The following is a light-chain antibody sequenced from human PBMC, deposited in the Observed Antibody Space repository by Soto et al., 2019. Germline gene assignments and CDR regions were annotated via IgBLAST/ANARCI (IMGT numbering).Light chain of an antibody. CDR2: EVS. CDR3: SSYAGSNNVV. V-gene: IGLV2-8*01. Sequence: QSALTQPASVSGAPGQSITISCTGTDSDVGAFNYVSWYQQHPGKAPKLMIYEVSKRPSGVPDRFSGSKSGNTASLTVSGLQAEDEADYYCSSYAGSNNVVFGGGTKVTVL. J-gene: IGLJ2*01. CDR1: DSDVGAFNY.